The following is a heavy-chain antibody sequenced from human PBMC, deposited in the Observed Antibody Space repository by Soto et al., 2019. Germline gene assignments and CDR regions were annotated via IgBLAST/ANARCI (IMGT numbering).Heavy chain of an antibody. CDR2: ISGSGGSI. CDR1: GFTFSSYA. Sequence: PGGSLRLSCAASGFTFSSYAVNWVRQAPGKGLEWVSRISGSGGSIHYADSVKGRFTISRGNLKRTLYLQMNSLRAEDTAVYYCSKDRSESGPWIADYWGQGTLVTVSS. CDR3: SKDRSESGPWIADY. D-gene: IGHD2-21*01. J-gene: IGHJ4*02. V-gene: IGHV3-23*01.